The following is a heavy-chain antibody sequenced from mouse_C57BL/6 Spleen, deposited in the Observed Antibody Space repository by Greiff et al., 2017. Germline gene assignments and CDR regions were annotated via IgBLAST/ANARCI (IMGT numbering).Heavy chain of an antibody. J-gene: IGHJ4*01. CDR2: IDPSDSYT. V-gene: IGHV1-69*01. CDR3: ARGGNYPDY. Sequence: QVQLQQPGAELVMPGASVKLSCKASGYTFTSYWMHWVKQRPGQGLEWIGEIDPSDSYTNYNQKFKGKSTLTVDKSSSTAYMQLSSLTSEDSAVYYCARGGNYPDYWGQGTSVTVSS. CDR1: GYTFTSYW. D-gene: IGHD2-1*01.